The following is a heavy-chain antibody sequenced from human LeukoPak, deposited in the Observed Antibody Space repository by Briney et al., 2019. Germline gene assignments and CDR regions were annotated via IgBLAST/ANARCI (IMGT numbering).Heavy chain of an antibody. Sequence: SETLSLTCAVYGGSFSGYYWSWIRQPPGKGLEWIGEINHSGSTNYNPSLKSRVTISVDTSKNLFSLKLSSVTAADTAVYYCARVPSHYDFXSGYYYYFDYWGQGTLVTVSS. V-gene: IGHV4-34*01. CDR2: INHSGST. CDR3: ARVPSHYDFXSGYYYYFDY. CDR1: GGSFSGYY. J-gene: IGHJ4*02. D-gene: IGHD3-3*01.